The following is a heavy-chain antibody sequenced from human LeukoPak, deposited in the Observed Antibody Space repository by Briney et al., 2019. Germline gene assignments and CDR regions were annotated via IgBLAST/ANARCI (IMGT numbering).Heavy chain of an antibody. J-gene: IGHJ4*02. CDR1: GGSISSYY. CDR3: ARVRKTSPYCSSTSCHPSHFDY. D-gene: IGHD2-2*01. Sequence: PSETLSLTCTVSGGSISSYYWSWIRQPPGKGLEWIGYIYYSGSTNYNPSLKSRVTISVDTSKNQFSLKLSSVTAADTAVYYCARVRKTSPYCSSTSCHPSHFDYWGQGTLVTVSS. V-gene: IGHV4-59*01. CDR2: IYYSGST.